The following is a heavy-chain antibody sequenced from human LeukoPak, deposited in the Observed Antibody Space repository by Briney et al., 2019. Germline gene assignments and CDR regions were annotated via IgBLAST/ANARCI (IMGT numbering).Heavy chain of an antibody. CDR2: INWNGGST. J-gene: IGHJ3*02. V-gene: IGHV3-20*04. D-gene: IGHD3-22*01. CDR3: ARQGYYYDSSGYEDAFDI. Sequence: GGSLRLSCAASGFTFSSYEMNWVRQAPGKGLEWVSGINWNGGSTGYADSVKGRFTISRDNAKNSLYLQMNSLRAEDTALYYCARQGYYYDSSGYEDAFDIWGQGTMVTVSS. CDR1: GFTFSSYE.